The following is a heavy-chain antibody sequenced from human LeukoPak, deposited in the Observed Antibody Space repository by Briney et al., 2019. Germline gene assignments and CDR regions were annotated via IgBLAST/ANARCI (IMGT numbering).Heavy chain of an antibody. J-gene: IGHJ4*02. CDR3: ARAPIGSADH. D-gene: IGHD1-1*01. CDR2: IFYTGYT. Sequence: SETLSLTCTVSGDSITSSYWTWMRLPPGKGLEWIGYIFYTGYTNYNPSLKSRVTISMDLSKNQVSLHLNSVTTADTAVYYCARAPIGSADHWGPGAQVTVSS. V-gene: IGHV4-59*13. CDR1: GDSITSSY.